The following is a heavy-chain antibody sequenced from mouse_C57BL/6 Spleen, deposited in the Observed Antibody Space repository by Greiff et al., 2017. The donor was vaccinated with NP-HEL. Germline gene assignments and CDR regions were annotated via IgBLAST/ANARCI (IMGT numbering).Heavy chain of an antibody. Sequence: QVQLQQPGAELVKPGASVKMSCKASGYTFTSYWITWVKQRPGQGLEWIGDIYPGSGSTNYNEKFKSKATLTVDTSSSTAYMQLSSLTSEDSAVYYCARRRGTTVVGYGSMDYWGQGTSVTVSS. D-gene: IGHD1-1*01. J-gene: IGHJ4*01. CDR3: ARRRGTTVVGYGSMDY. CDR2: IYPGSGST. V-gene: IGHV1-55*01. CDR1: GYTFTSYW.